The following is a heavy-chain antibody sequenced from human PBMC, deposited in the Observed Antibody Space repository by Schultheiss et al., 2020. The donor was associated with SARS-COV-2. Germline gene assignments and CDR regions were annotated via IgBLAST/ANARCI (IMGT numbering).Heavy chain of an antibody. V-gene: IGHV4-59*08. CDR1: GGSFSGYY. CDR3: ARGTHWFDP. J-gene: IGHJ5*02. Sequence: SLTCAVYGGSFSGYYWSWIRQPPGKGLEWIGYIYYSGSTNYNPSLKSRVTISVDTSKNQFSLKLSSVTAADTAVYYCARGTHWFDPWGQGTLVTVSS. CDR2: IYYSGST.